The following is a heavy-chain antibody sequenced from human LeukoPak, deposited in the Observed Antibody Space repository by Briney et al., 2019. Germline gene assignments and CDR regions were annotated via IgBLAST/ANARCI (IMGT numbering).Heavy chain of an antibody. CDR3: ASEGSRYCSSTSCYGLFHYYYMDV. D-gene: IGHD2-2*01. CDR2: IIPIFGTA. Sequence: ASVKVSCKASGRTFSSYAISWVRQAPGQGLECIGGIIPIFGTANYAQKFQGRVTITTDESTSTAYMELSSLRSEDTAVYYCASEGSRYCSSTSCYGLFHYYYMDVWGKGTTVTVSS. V-gene: IGHV1-69*05. CDR1: GRTFSSYA. J-gene: IGHJ6*03.